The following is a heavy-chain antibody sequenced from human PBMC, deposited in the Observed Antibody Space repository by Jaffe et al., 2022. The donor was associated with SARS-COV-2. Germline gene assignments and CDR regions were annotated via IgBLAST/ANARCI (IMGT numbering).Heavy chain of an antibody. CDR1: GFTFSSYA. CDR2: ISGSGGST. V-gene: IGHV3-23*01. CDR3: AKDLLWGDSSGYSSFFDY. D-gene: IGHD3-22*01. Sequence: EVQLLESGGGLVQPGGSLRLSCAASGFTFSSYAMSWVRQAPGKGLEWVSAISGSGGSTYYADSVKGRFTISRDNSKNTLYLQMNSLRAEDTAVYYCAKDLLWGDSSGYSSFFDYWGQGTLVTVSS. J-gene: IGHJ4*02.